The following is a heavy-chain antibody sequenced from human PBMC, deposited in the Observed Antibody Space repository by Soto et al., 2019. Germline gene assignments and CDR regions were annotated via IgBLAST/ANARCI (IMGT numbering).Heavy chain of an antibody. CDR2: SIPISGTA. CDR3: AGGRSSPQYYYGMDV. J-gene: IGHJ6*02. D-gene: IGHD2-15*01. Sequence: QVQLVQSGAEVKKPGSSVKVSCKASGGTFSSYAISWVRQAPGQGLEWMGGSIPISGTANYAQKFQGRVTITGDESTSTAYMELSSLRSEDTAVYYCAGGRSSPQYYYGMDVWGQGTTVTVSS. V-gene: IGHV1-69*01. CDR1: GGTFSSYA.